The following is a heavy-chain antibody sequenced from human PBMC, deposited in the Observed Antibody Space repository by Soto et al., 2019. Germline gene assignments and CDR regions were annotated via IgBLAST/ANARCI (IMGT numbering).Heavy chain of an antibody. V-gene: IGHV3-7*03. J-gene: IGHJ4*02. Sequence: WWSLRLSCSASVFTCSSYWMSWFRQAPGKGLEWVANIKQDGSEKYYVDSVKGRFTISRDNAKNSLYLQMNSLRAEDTAVYYCARDYKDYGFDYWGQGTLVTVSS. CDR1: VFTCSSYW. D-gene: IGHD4-17*01. CDR2: IKQDGSEK. CDR3: ARDYKDYGFDY.